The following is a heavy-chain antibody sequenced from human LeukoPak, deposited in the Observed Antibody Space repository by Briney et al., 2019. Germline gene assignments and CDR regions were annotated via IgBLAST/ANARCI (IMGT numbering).Heavy chain of an antibody. J-gene: IGHJ3*02. CDR3: VRDLSPVSDRNVWYDALDI. CDR2: IAGDESQK. D-gene: IGHD1-1*01. Sequence: GGSLRLSCVASGFSFTSSWMTWVRQAPGKGLEWVANIAGDESQKRYMDSVKGRFTISRDNAKNSLYLQLNSLRAEDTAIYYCVRDLSPVSDRNVWYDALDIWGQGTMVTVSS. V-gene: IGHV3-7*01. CDR1: GFSFTSSW.